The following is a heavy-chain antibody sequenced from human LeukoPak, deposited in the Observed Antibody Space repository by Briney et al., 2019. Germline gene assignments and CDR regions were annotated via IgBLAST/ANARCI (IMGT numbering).Heavy chain of an antibody. V-gene: IGHV6-1*01. CDR2: TYYRSKWYN. CDR3: ASQLGAFDI. J-gene: IGHJ3*02. Sequence: SQTLSLTCAISGDSVSSNNPAWNWIRQSPSRGLEWLGRTYYRSKWYNDYAVSVKSRITINPDTSKNQFSLQLISVTPEDTAVYYCASQLGAFDIWGQGTMVTVSS. D-gene: IGHD1-1*01. CDR1: GDSVSSNNPA.